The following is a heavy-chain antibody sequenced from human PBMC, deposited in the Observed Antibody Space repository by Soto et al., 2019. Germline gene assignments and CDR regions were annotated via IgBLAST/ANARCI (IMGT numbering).Heavy chain of an antibody. J-gene: IGHJ3*02. CDR1: GFTLSAYW. CDR2: INRDGSKK. CDR3: ARDVSPGSSSLYLDAFDI. Sequence: EVQLEESGGDLVQPGGSLRLSCAASGFTLSAYWMTWVRQAPGKGLEWVANINRDGSKKSYLDSVRGRFTISRDNVGNSLYLQMDSLRADDTVLYYCARDVSPGSSSLYLDAFDIWGQGIMVTVSS. V-gene: IGHV3-7*05. D-gene: IGHD6-13*01.